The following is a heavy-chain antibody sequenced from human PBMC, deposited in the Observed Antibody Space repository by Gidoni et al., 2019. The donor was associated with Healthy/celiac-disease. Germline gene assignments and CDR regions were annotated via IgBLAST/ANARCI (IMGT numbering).Heavy chain of an antibody. CDR1: GGSISSSSYY. D-gene: IGHD3-22*01. V-gene: IGHV4-39*01. CDR2: IYYSGST. J-gene: IGHJ2*01. Sequence: QLQLQESGPGLVKPSETLSLTCTVSGGSISSSSYYWGWIRQPPGKGLEWIGSIYYSGSTYDNPSLKSRVTISVDTSKNQFSLKLSSVTAADTAVYYCARGPPDSSGRYFDLWGRGTLVTVSS. CDR3: ARGPPDSSGRYFDL.